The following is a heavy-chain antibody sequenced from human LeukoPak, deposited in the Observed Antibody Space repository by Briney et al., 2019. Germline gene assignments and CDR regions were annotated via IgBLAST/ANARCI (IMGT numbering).Heavy chain of an antibody. CDR1: GYTFTAYQ. Sequence: GASVKVSCKASGYTFTAYQIHWVRQAPGHGLEWMGWINPNSGGTNYAQKFQGWVTMTRDTSISTAYMELSRLRSDDTAVYYCARGIVGATDAFDIWGQGTMVTVSS. J-gene: IGHJ3*02. CDR2: INPNSGGT. V-gene: IGHV1-2*04. D-gene: IGHD1-26*01. CDR3: ARGIVGATDAFDI.